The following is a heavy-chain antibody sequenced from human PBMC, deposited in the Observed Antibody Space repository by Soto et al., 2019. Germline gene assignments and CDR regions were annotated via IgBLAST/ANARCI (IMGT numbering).Heavy chain of an antibody. Sequence: LRLSCAASGFIFKNFGMHWVRQAPGKGLEWLSVVWYDGTNKYYAESLKGRLSISRDNSKNKLYLEMERLRVEDTAVYYCVRDGDLVRGTPPKNYAMDVCGQGATVTVSS. V-gene: IGHV3-33*01. CDR3: VRDGDLVRGTPPKNYAMDV. D-gene: IGHD6-13*01. CDR1: GFIFKNFG. CDR2: VWYDGTNK. J-gene: IGHJ6*02.